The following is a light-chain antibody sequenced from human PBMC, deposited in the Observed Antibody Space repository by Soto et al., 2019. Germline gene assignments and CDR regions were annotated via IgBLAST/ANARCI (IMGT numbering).Light chain of an antibody. Sequence: QSALTQPASVSGSPGQSITISCTGTSADVGGYNYVSWYQQHPGEAPKLIIYDVSNRPSGVFNRFSGSTSGNTASLTISGLQAEDEADYYCSSYTSDTTLDVVFGGGTKVTVL. CDR3: SSYTSDTTLDVV. J-gene: IGLJ2*01. CDR2: DVS. V-gene: IGLV2-14*03. CDR1: SADVGGYNY.